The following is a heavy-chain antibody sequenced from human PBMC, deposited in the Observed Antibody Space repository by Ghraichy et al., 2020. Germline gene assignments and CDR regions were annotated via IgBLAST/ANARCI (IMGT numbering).Heavy chain of an antibody. V-gene: IGHV1-18*01. Sequence: ASVKVSCKASGYTFTRYGISWVRQAPGQGLEWMGWISAYNGNTNYAQKLQGRVTMTTDTSTSTAYMELRSLRSDDTAVYYCARDGRLVPDHDAFDIWGQGTMVTVSA. CDR1: GYTFTRYG. CDR2: ISAYNGNT. D-gene: IGHD6-19*01. J-gene: IGHJ3*02. CDR3: ARDGRLVPDHDAFDI.